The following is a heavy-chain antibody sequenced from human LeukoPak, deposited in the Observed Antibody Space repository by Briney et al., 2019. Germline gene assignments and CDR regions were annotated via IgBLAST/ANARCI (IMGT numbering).Heavy chain of an antibody. Sequence: GGSLRLSCAASGFTFSSYWMHWVRQAPGKGLVWVSRINSDGSSTSYADSVKGRFTISRDNAKNTLYLQMNSLRAEDTAVYYCARDPHYDFWSGYYNWFDPWGQGTLVTVSS. D-gene: IGHD3-3*01. V-gene: IGHV3-74*01. CDR2: INSDGSST. J-gene: IGHJ5*02. CDR1: GFTFSSYW. CDR3: ARDPHYDFWSGYYNWFDP.